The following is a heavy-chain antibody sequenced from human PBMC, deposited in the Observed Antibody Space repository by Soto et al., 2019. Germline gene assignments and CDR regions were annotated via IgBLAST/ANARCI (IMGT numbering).Heavy chain of an antibody. Sequence: ETLSLNCSVSGESISSCSSYWGWIRQPPGKGLEWIGSIYYSGRTYYNPSFKSRVTISIDTSRNQFSLKLSSVTATDTAVYYCARQRTTVVTQAYFDHWGQGAPVTVTS. CDR2: IYYSGRT. CDR1: GESISSCSSY. J-gene: IGHJ4*02. V-gene: IGHV4-39*01. CDR3: ARQRTTVVTQAYFDH. D-gene: IGHD2-21*02.